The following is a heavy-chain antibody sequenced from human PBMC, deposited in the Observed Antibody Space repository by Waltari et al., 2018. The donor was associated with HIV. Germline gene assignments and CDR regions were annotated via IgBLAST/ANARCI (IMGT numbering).Heavy chain of an antibody. CDR1: GGSISSYY. CDR3: ARDLRDRGAFDI. V-gene: IGHV4-59*01. J-gene: IGHJ3*02. D-gene: IGHD2-15*01. CDR2: IYYSGST. Sequence: QVQLQESGPGLVKPSETLSLTCTVSGGSISSYYWSWIRQPPGKGLEWIGYIYYSGSTNYNPSLKSRVTISVDTSKNQFSLKLSSVTAADTAVYYCARDLRDRGAFDIWGQGTMVTVSS.